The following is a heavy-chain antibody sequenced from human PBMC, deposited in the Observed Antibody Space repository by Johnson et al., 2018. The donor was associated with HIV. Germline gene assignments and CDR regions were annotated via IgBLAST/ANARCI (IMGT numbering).Heavy chain of an antibody. CDR3: ARDRGKAGYAVDI. CDR2: IYSGGST. CDR1: RFTVSSNY. Sequence: VQLVESGGGLIHPGGSLRLSCAASRFTVSSNYMSWVRQAPGRGLEWVSVIYSGGSTYYADSVKGRFTISRDNSKNTLSLQMNSLRAEDTAVYYCARDRGKAGYAVDIWGQGTMVTVSS. D-gene: IGHD3-10*01. J-gene: IGHJ3*02. V-gene: IGHV3-53*01.